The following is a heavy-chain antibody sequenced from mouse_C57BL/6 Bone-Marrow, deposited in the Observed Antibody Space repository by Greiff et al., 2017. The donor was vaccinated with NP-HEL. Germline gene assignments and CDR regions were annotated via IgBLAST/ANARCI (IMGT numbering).Heavy chain of an antibody. V-gene: IGHV1-76*01. CDR3: ARPLTTVVEDPFAY. J-gene: IGHJ3*01. Sequence: VQLQQSGAELVRPGASVKLSCKASGYTFTDYYINWVKQRPGQGLEWIARIYPGSGNTYYNEKFKGKATLTAEKSSSTAYMQLSSLTSEDSAVYFCARPLTTVVEDPFAYWGQGTLVTVSA. D-gene: IGHD1-1*01. CDR1: GYTFTDYY. CDR2: IYPGSGNT.